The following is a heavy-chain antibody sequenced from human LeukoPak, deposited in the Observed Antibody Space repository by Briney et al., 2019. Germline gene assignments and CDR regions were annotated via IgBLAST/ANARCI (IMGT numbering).Heavy chain of an antibody. CDR3: GRGRPRGYSGYVIDY. CDR1: GFTFSSYG. J-gene: IGHJ4*02. V-gene: IGHV3-30*02. D-gene: IGHD5-12*01. CDR2: IRYDGSNK. Sequence: GGSLRLSCAASGFTFSSYGMHWVRQAPGKGLEWVAFIRYDGSNKYYADSVKGRFTISRDNSKNTLYLQMNSLRAEDTAAFYCGRGRPRGYSGYVIDYWGQGTPITVSS.